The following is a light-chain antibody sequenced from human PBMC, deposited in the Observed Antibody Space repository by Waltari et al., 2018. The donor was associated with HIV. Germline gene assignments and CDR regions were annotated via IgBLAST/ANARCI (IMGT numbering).Light chain of an antibody. J-gene: IGLJ1*01. V-gene: IGLV2-23*02. CDR1: SSDVGRYNL. CDR3: CSYAGSGDV. Sequence: QSALTQPASVSGSPGQPITISCTGTSSDVGRYNLFSWYQQHPGKAPKLMIYEVSKRPSGVSNRFSGSKSGNTASLTISGLQAEDEADYYCCSYAGSGDVFGTGTKVTVL. CDR2: EVS.